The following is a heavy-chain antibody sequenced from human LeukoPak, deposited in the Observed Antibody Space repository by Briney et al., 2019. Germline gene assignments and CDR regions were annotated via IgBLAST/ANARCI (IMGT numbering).Heavy chain of an antibody. CDR2: ISYDGSNK. J-gene: IGHJ4*02. Sequence: GGSLRLSCAASGFTFSNHAMHWVRQAPGKGLEWVAVISYDGSNKYYADSVKGRFTISRDNSKNTLYLQMNSLRAEDTAVYYCAKGYDFWSGYSPFDYWGQGTLVTVSS. V-gene: IGHV3-30*18. CDR1: GFTFSNHA. D-gene: IGHD3-3*01. CDR3: AKGYDFWSGYSPFDY.